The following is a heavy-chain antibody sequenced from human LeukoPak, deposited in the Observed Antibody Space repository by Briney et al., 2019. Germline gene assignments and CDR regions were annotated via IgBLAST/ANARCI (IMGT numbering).Heavy chain of an antibody. CDR2: IYYSGST. Sequence: SETLSLTCTVSGGSISSYYWSWIRQPPGKGLEWIGYIYYSGSTNYNPSLKSRVTISVDTSKNQFSLKLSSVTAADTAVYYCARERQIAVAGYYFDNWGQGTLVTVSS. J-gene: IGHJ4*02. CDR3: ARERQIAVAGYYFDN. CDR1: GGSISSYY. D-gene: IGHD6-19*01. V-gene: IGHV4-59*01.